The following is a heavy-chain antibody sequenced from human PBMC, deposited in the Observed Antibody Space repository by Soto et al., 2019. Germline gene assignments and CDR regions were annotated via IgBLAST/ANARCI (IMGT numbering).Heavy chain of an antibody. CDR2: ISDTVGTT. J-gene: IGHJ4*02. V-gene: IGHV3-23*01. CDR3: AKAQWLLGGDCFDS. CDR1: GFIFGAYA. D-gene: IGHD6-19*01. Sequence: GGSLRLSCEASGFIFGAYAMAWVRQAPGKGLEWVASISDTVGTTYYADSVKGRFTISRDKSKHTLFLQMNSLRVDDTAVYYCAKAQWLLGGDCFDSWGQGTLVTVSS.